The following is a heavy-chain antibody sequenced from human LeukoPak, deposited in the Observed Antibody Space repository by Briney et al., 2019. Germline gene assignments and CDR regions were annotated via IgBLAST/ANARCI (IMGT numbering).Heavy chain of an antibody. CDR2: ISDTGGST. Sequence: GGSLRLSCAASGFTLSSYAMSWVRQAPGKGLEWVSDISDTGGSTNYADSVKGRFSISRDNSKNALYLQMNSLRVDDTAVYYCAKDTYSSSTYNDYWGQGTLVTVSS. CDR1: GFTLSSYA. V-gene: IGHV3-23*01. J-gene: IGHJ4*02. CDR3: AKDTYSSSTYNDY. D-gene: IGHD6-6*01.